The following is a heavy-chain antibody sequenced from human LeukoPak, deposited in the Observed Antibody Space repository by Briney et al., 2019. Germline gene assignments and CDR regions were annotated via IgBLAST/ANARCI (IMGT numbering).Heavy chain of an antibody. CDR2: IYYSGST. J-gene: IGHJ4*02. V-gene: IGHV4-59*08. CDR3: ARHSQEVDY. Sequence: SETLSLTCTVSGGSISSYYWSWIRQPPGKGLEWIGYIYYSGSTYYNPSLKSRVTISVDTSKNQFSLKLSSVTAADTAVYYCARHSQEVDYWGQGTLVTVSS. CDR1: GGSISSYY.